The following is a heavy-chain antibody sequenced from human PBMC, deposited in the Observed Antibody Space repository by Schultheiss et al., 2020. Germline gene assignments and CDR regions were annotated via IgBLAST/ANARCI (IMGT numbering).Heavy chain of an antibody. D-gene: IGHD2-2*01. CDR1: GGSISSYY. CDR3: ARTKLLWGGYYYYYGMDV. J-gene: IGHJ6*02. V-gene: IGHV4-59*12. Sequence: SETLSLTCTVSGGSISSYYWSWIRQPPGKGLEWIGYIYYSGSTNYNPSLKSRVTISVDTSKNQFSLKLSSVTAADTAVYYCARTKLLWGGYYYYYGMDVWGQGTTVTVSS. CDR2: IYYSGST.